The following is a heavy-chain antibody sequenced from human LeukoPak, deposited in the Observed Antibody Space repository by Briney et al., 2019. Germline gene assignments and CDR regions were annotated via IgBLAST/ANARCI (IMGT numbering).Heavy chain of an antibody. J-gene: IGHJ6*02. V-gene: IGHV1-69*04. D-gene: IGHD3-22*01. CDR2: IIPILGIA. CDR3: ARDRDVNYYDSSGYSAPRYYYGMDV. CDR1: GYTFTSYA. Sequence: ASVKVSCKASGYTFTSYAISWVRQAPGQGLEWMGRIIPILGIANYAQKFQGRVTITADKSTSTAYMELSSLRSEGTAVYYCARDRDVNYYDSSGYSAPRYYYGMDVWGQGTTVTVSS.